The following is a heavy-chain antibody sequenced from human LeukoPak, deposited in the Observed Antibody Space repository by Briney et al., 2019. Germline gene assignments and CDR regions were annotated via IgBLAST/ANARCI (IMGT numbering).Heavy chain of an antibody. D-gene: IGHD6-13*01. CDR2: INPNSGGT. CDR1: GYTFTGYY. Sequence: ASVKVSCKASGYTFTGYYMHWVRQAPGQGLEWMERINPNSGGTNYAQKFQGRVTMTRDTSISTAYMELSRLRSDDTAVYYCARDTPGIAAAGTGDYWGQGTLVTVSS. CDR3: ARDTPGIAAAGTGDY. V-gene: IGHV1-2*06. J-gene: IGHJ4*02.